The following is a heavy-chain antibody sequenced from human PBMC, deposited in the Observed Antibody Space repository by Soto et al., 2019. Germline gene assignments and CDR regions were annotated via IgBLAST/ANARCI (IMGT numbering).Heavy chain of an antibody. D-gene: IGHD3-22*01. V-gene: IGHV3-72*01. CDR2: TRNKANSYNT. CDR3: ARENYYERRVGGDAFDI. Sequence: GGSLRLSCAASGFTFSDHYMDWVRQAPGKGLEWVGRTRNKANSYNTEYGATMKGRFTITREDSKTSLYLKMNSLKTEDSAVYYGARENYYERRVGGDAFDIWGQGTMVTVSS. CDR1: GFTFSDHY. J-gene: IGHJ3*02.